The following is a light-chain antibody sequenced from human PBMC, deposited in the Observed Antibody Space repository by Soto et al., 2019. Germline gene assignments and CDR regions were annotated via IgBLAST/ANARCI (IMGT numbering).Light chain of an antibody. CDR3: SSYTSSSTLHWV. V-gene: IGLV2-14*01. CDR1: SSDVGGYKY. CDR2: EVS. J-gene: IGLJ3*02. Sequence: QSALTQPASVSGSPGQSITISCTGTSSDVGGYKYVSWYQQHPGKAPKLMIYEVSNRPSGVSNRFSGSKSGNTASLTISGLQAEDEADYYCSSYTSSSTLHWVFGGGTKLTVL.